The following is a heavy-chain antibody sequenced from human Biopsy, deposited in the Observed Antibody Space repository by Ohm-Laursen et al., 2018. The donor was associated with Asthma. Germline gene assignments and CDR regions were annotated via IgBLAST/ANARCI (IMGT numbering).Heavy chain of an antibody. D-gene: IGHD3-16*01. Sequence: AASVKVSCKASGYTVTRYAINWVRQAPGQGLEWMGWINTNTGNPTYAQGFTGRFVFSLDTSVNTAYLQISSLKAEDTAVYFCARMISYYDEMRDPFFDYWGQGTLVTVSS. V-gene: IGHV7-4-1*02. CDR2: INTNTGNP. CDR1: GYTVTRYA. CDR3: ARMISYYDEMRDPFFDY. J-gene: IGHJ4*02.